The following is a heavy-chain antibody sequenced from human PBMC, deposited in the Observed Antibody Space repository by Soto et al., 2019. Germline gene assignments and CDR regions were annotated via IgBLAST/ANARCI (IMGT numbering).Heavy chain of an antibody. V-gene: IGHV3-21*06. CDR3: ARESEDLTSNFDY. J-gene: IGHJ4*02. Sequence: GGSLRRSCAASGFTFTSYSMNWGRQAPGKGLEWVSSISSTTNYIYYGDSMKGRFTISRDNAKNSLYLEMNSLRAEDTAVYYCARESEDLTSNFDYWGQGTLVTVSS. CDR1: GFTFTSYS. CDR2: ISSTTNYI.